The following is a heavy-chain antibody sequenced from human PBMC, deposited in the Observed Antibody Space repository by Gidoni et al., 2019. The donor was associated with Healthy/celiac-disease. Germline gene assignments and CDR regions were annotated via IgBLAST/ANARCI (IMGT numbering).Heavy chain of an antibody. J-gene: IGHJ3*02. D-gene: IGHD4-17*01. Sequence: QVQLVESGGGVVQPGRSLRLSCAASGFTLSSYAMHWVRQAPGKGLEWVAVISYDGSNKYYADSVKGRFTISRDNSKNTLYLQMNSLRAEDTAVYYCATQQYGDYAGNAFDIWGQGTMVTVSS. CDR3: ATQQYGDYAGNAFDI. CDR1: GFTLSSYA. CDR2: ISYDGSNK. V-gene: IGHV3-30-3*01.